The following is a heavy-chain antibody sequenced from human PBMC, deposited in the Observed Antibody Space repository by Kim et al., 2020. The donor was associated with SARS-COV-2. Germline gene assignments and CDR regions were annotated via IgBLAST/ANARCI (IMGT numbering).Heavy chain of an antibody. Sequence: QKFQGRVTITRDTSASTAYMELSSLRSEDTAVYYCANEPGYSSGWYAFDIWGQGTMVTVSS. CDR3: ANEPGYSSGWYAFDI. D-gene: IGHD6-19*01. J-gene: IGHJ3*02. V-gene: IGHV1-3*01.